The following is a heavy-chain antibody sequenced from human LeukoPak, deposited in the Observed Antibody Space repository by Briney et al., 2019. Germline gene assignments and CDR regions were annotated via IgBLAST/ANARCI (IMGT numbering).Heavy chain of an antibody. CDR3: ARSRMGFCSGGSCPFDY. D-gene: IGHD2-15*01. J-gene: IGHJ4*02. CDR2: ISSSSSTI. V-gene: IGHV3-48*02. CDR1: GFTFSSYS. Sequence: GGSLRLSCAASGFTFSSYSMNWVRQAPGKGLEWVSYISSSSSTIYYADSVKGRFTISRDNAKNSLYLQMNSPRDEDTAVYYCARSRMGFCSGGSCPFDYWGQGTLVTVSS.